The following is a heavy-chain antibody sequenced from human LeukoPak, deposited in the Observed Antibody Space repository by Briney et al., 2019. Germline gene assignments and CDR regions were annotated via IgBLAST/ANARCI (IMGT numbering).Heavy chain of an antibody. CDR1: GGTFSSYA. D-gene: IGHD6-19*01. Sequence: ASVKVSCKASGGTFSSYAISWVRQAPGQGLEWMGRIIPILGIANYAQKFQGRVTITADKSTSTAYMELSSLRSDDTAVYYCARGSRTVAGILGYWGQGTLVTVSS. CDR2: IIPILGIA. J-gene: IGHJ4*02. CDR3: ARGSRTVAGILGY. V-gene: IGHV1-69*04.